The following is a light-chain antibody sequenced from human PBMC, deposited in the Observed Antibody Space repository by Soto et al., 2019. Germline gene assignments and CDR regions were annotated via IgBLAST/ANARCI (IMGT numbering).Light chain of an antibody. CDR2: GAS. V-gene: IGKV3-15*01. CDR1: QSVRSN. J-gene: IGKJ4*01. Sequence: EIVMTQSPATLSVSPGERVTLSCRASQSVRSNLAWYQQKPGQVPRVLIYGASTRAIGIPDRFSGSGSGTEFTLTISSVQSEDFAVYYCQHYNNLWGFGGGTKVEIK. CDR3: QHYNNLWG.